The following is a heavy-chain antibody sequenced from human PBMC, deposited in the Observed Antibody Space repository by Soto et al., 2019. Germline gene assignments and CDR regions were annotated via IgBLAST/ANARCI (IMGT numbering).Heavy chain of an antibody. Sequence: ASVKVSCKVSGYTLTELSMHWVRQAPGKGLEWMGGFDPEDGETIYAQKFQGRVTMTEDTSTDTAYMELSSLRSEDTAVYYCATWAYVSSCYYSPFDYWGKGTLGTVSS. CDR1: GYTLTELS. CDR3: ATWAYVSSCYYSPFDY. D-gene: IGHD3-22*01. V-gene: IGHV1-24*01. J-gene: IGHJ4*02. CDR2: FDPEDGET.